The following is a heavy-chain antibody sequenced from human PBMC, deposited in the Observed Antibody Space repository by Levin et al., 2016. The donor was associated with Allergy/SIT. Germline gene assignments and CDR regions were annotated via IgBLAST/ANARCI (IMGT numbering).Heavy chain of an antibody. V-gene: IGHV1-2*02. D-gene: IGHD2-15*01. CDR2: IIPNSGGT. Sequence: ASVKVSCKASGYTFTNFYVHWVRQAPGQGLEWMGWIIPNSGGTNYAQKFQGRVTITRDTSINTAYMELSRLRSDDTAMYYCAKAGYCSGGTCYGNYFDAWGQGTLVTVSS. J-gene: IGHJ5*02. CDR1: GYTFTNFY. CDR3: AKAGYCSGGTCYGNYFDA.